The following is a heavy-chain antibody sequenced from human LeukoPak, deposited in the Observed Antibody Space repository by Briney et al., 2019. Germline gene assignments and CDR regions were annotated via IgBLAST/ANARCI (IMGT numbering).Heavy chain of an antibody. D-gene: IGHD2-15*01. CDR2: IYSSGRT. J-gene: IGHJ4*02. Sequence: SETLSLTCGVSGASMSNSFWSWIRQPAGKGLEWTGRIYSSGRTNLNPSLKSRVTLAIDTSKNQFSLELTSVTAADTALYYCARAPAGCGGTCSFDHWGQGSLVTVSS. V-gene: IGHV4-4*07. CDR3: ARAPAGCGGTCSFDH. CDR1: GASMSNSF.